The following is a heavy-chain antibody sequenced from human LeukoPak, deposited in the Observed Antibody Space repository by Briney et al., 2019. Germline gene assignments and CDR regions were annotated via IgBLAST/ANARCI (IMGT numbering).Heavy chain of an antibody. CDR1: GFTFSTYA. CDR2: ISDSGGKT. Sequence: GGSLRLSCAASGFTFSTYAMSWVRQAPGKGLEWVSGISDSGGKTDYVDSAKGRFTVSRDNSKNTVYLQMNSLRAEDAAVYYCAARAGGFRHFDYWGQGTLVTVSS. CDR3: AARAGGFRHFDY. D-gene: IGHD3-10*01. J-gene: IGHJ4*02. V-gene: IGHV3-23*01.